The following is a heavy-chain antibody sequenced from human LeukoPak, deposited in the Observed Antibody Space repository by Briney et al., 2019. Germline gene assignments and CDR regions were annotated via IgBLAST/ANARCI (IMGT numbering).Heavy chain of an antibody. CDR1: GGSISSGGYY. D-gene: IGHD5-18*01. Sequence: SRTLSLTCTVSGGSISSGGYYWSWIRQHPGKGLEWIGYIYYSGSTYYSPSLKSRVTISVDTSKNQFSLKLSSVTAADTAVYYCAGESDSYGPPGYWGQGTLVTVSS. V-gene: IGHV4-31*03. J-gene: IGHJ4*02. CDR3: AGESDSYGPPGY. CDR2: IYYSGST.